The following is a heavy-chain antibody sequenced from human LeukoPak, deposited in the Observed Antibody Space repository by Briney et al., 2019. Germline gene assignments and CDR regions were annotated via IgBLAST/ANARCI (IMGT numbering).Heavy chain of an antibody. CDR2: IDGTNAYI. V-gene: IGHV3-21*01. Sequence: GGALRLSCAASGFNFTTYRMIWVRQAPGKGLEWVSAIDGTNAYIDYADSVKGRFTISRDNAENSLYLQMNSLRSEDTAIYYCAEGTTGWGQGTLVTVSS. CDR1: GFNFTTYR. D-gene: IGHD1-1*01. CDR3: AEGTTG. J-gene: IGHJ1*01.